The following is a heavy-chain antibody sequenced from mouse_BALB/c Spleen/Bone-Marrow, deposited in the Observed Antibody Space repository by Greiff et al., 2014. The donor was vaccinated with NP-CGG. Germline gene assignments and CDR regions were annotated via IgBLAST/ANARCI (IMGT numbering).Heavy chain of an antibody. CDR1: GFNIKDTY. CDR2: IDPANGNT. CDR3: SSYAMDY. J-gene: IGHJ4*01. Sequence: EVQLQQSGAELVKPGASVKLSCTASGFNIKDTYMHWVKQRPEQGLEWIGRIDPANGNTKYDPKFQGKATITADTSSNIAYLQLSSLTSEDTAVYYGSSYAMDYWGQGTSVTVSS. V-gene: IGHV14-3*02.